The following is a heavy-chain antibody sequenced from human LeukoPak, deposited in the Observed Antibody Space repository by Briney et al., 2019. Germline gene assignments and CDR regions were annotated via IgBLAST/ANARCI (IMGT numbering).Heavy chain of an antibody. J-gene: IGHJ4*02. CDR3: AREIVGGFNPGAY. V-gene: IGHV4-4*02. CDR2: IHRSGST. CDR1: PDSTTSNF. D-gene: IGHD1-14*01. Sequence: SETLSLTCTVSPDSTTSNFWSWVRQPPGKGLEWIGEIHRSGSTNYNPSLQSRVTISIDKSKDQIALELSSGNAADTAVYYCAREIVGGFNPGAYWGQGTLVTVSS.